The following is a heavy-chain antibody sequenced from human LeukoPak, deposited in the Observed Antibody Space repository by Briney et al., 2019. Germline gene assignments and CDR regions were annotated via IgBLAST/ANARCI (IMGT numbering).Heavy chain of an antibody. J-gene: IGHJ4*02. Sequence: SETLSLTCAVYGGSFSGYYWSWIRQPPGKGLEWIGEINHSGSTNYNPSLKSRVTISVDTSKNQFSLKLSSVTAADTAVYYCARGGYDSSGYHDWGQGTLVTVSS. CDR2: INHSGST. CDR3: ARGGYDSSGYHD. CDR1: GGSFSGYY. D-gene: IGHD3-22*01. V-gene: IGHV4-34*01.